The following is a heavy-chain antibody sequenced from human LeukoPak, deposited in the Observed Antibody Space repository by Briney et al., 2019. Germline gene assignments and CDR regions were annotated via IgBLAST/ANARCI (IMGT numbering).Heavy chain of an antibody. D-gene: IGHD6-19*01. CDR1: GFTVSSNY. J-gene: IGHJ5*02. CDR3: ARDGRFSSGSSNWFDP. Sequence: GGSLRLSCAASGFTVSSNYMSWVRQAPGKGLEWVPVIYSGGSTYYADSVKGRFTISRDNSKNTLHLQMNSLRAEDTAVYYCARDGRFSSGSSNWFDPWGQGTLATVSS. CDR2: IYSGGST. V-gene: IGHV3-53*01.